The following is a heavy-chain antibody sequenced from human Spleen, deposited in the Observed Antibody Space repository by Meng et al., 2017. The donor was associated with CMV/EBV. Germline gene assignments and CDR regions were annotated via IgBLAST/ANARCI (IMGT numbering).Heavy chain of an antibody. CDR1: GYTFTSYY. J-gene: IGHJ6*02. Sequence: ASVKVSCKASGYTFTSYYMHWVRQAPGQGLEWMGIINPSGGSTSSAQKFQGRVTMTRDTSTSTVYMELSSLRSEDTAVYYCARGAQQLPYYYYYYGMDVWGQGTTVTVSS. CDR2: INPSGGST. D-gene: IGHD6-13*01. V-gene: IGHV1-46*01. CDR3: ARGAQQLPYYYYYYGMDV.